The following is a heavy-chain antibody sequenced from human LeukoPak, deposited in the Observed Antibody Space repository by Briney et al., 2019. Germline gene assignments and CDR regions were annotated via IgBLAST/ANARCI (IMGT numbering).Heavy chain of an antibody. J-gene: IGHJ4*02. CDR1: GLTFSDYY. CDR3: ARRFRGYCSSTSCYLDY. CDR2: ISSSGSTI. D-gene: IGHD2-2*01. V-gene: IGHV3-11*04. Sequence: GGSLRLSCAASGLTFSDYYMSWIRQAPGKGLEWVSYISSSGSTIYYADSVKGRFTISRDNAKNSLYLQMNSLRAEDTAVYYCARRFRGYCSSTSCYLDYWGQGTLVTVSS.